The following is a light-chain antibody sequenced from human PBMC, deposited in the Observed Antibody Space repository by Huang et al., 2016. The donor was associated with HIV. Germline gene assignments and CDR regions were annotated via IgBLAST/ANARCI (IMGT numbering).Light chain of an antibody. Sequence: DIQMTQSPSSLSASVGDRVTITCRASQSISRYLSWYQQKPGKAPKLLIFAASSLKSGVQSRFSGSGSGTNFTLTITTLQPEDFATYYCQESYSLRWTFGQGTKVEIK. J-gene: IGKJ1*01. CDR2: AAS. V-gene: IGKV1-39*01. CDR3: QESYSLRWT. CDR1: QSISRY.